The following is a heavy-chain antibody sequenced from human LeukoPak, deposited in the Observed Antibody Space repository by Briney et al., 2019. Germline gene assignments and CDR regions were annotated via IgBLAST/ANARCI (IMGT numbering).Heavy chain of an antibody. Sequence: HSGGSLRLSCAASRFTFSNYAMSWVRQAPGKGLEWVSTISGSGGSTYYADSVKGRFTISRDNSKNTLHLQMNSLRAEDTAVYYCAKSAYYDSSGFYREHYFDYWGQGTLVTVSS. CDR3: AKSAYYDSSGFYREHYFDY. CDR1: RFTFSNYA. J-gene: IGHJ4*02. D-gene: IGHD3-22*01. CDR2: ISGSGGST. V-gene: IGHV3-23*01.